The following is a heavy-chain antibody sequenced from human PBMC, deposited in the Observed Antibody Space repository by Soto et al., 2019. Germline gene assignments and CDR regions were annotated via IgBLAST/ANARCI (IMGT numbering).Heavy chain of an antibody. D-gene: IGHD2-15*01. V-gene: IGHV1-69*08. CDR2: IIPILGIA. CDR3: ARDRVYCSGGSCTPDY. CDR1: GGTFSSYT. J-gene: IGHJ4*02. Sequence: QVQLVQSGAEVKKPGSSVKVSCKASGGTFSSYTISWVRQAPGQGLEWMGRIIPILGIANYAQKFQGRVMITADKSTSTAYMELSSLRSEDTAVYYCARDRVYCSGGSCTPDYWGQGTLVTVSS.